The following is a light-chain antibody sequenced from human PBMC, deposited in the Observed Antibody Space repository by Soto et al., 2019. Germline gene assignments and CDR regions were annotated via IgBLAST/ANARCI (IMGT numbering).Light chain of an antibody. CDR2: AAS. CDR3: QQSYPTPLT. J-gene: IGKJ4*01. Sequence: DIQMTQSPYYLSASVGDRVTITCRASQSISSYLNWYKQKPGKAPELLIYAASSLQSGVPSRISGSESGTDFTLTISSLQPEDFATYYCQQSYPTPLTFGGWTQLEIK. CDR1: QSISSY. V-gene: IGKV1-39*01.